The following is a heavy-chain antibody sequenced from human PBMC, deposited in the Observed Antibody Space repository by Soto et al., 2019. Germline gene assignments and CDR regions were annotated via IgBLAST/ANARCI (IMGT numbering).Heavy chain of an antibody. CDR3: AAALDSSGDPCGWFDP. V-gene: IGHV4-39*02. CDR1: GASISGSSYY. CDR2: IYYTGST. Sequence: QLQLQESGPGLVKSSETLSLTCAVSGASISGSSYYWGWIRQPPGRGLEWIGSIYYTGSTFRNPSRKSRVTISVDTSKNLFSLSLMSLAAADSAIYCCAAALDSSGDPCGWFDPWGQGTLVTVSS. D-gene: IGHD3-22*01. J-gene: IGHJ5*02.